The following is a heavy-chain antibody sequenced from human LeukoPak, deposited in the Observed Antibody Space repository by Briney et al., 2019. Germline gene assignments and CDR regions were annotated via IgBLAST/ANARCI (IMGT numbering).Heavy chain of an antibody. CDR1: GYTLTSYG. V-gene: IGHV1-18*04. D-gene: IGHD6-19*01. Sequence: ASVKVSCKASGYTLTSYGSSWVRQAPGQGLECMGWISAYNGNTNYAQKLQGRVTMTTDTSTSTAYMELRSLRSDDTAVYYCARDLVPKYSSGWLASGYWGQGTLVTVSS. CDR2: ISAYNGNT. CDR3: ARDLVPKYSSGWLASGY. J-gene: IGHJ4*02.